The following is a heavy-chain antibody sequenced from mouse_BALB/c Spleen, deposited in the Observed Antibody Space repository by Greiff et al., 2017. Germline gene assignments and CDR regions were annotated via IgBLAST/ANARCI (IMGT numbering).Heavy chain of an antibody. D-gene: IGHD1-1*01. CDR3: ARFFITTVVATDY. V-gene: IGHV1-9*01. CDR1: GYTFSSYW. CDR2: ILPGSGST. Sequence: QVQLQQSGAELMKPGASVKISCKATGYTFSSYWIEWVKQRPGHGLEWIGEILPGSGSTNYNEKFKGKATFTADTSSNTAYMQLSSLTSEDSAVYYCARFFITTVVATDYWGQGTTLTVSS. J-gene: IGHJ2*01.